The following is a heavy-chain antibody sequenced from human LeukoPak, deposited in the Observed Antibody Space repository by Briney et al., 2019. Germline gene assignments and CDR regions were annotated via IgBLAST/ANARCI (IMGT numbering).Heavy chain of an antibody. V-gene: IGHV1-2*02. J-gene: IGHJ6*03. CDR3: ASSLGSTSSSVYHMDV. CDR1: GYTFTGYY. D-gene: IGHD6-6*01. Sequence: ASVKVSCKASGYTFTGYYMHWVRQAPGQGLEWMGWINPNSGGTNYAQKFQGRVTMTRDTSISTAYMELKRLTSDDTAVYYCASSLGSTSSSVYHMDVWGKGTTVTVSS. CDR2: INPNSGGT.